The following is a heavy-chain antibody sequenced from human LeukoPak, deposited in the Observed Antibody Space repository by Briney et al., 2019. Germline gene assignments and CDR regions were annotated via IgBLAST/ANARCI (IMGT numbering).Heavy chain of an antibody. Sequence: SGGSLRLSCEASGFTFRTYGMTWVRQAPGKGLEWVSGITGSSTWTYYADSVKGRFTISRDNSNNTLHLQMNSLRAEDTAIYYCARELVSLGTGYFDLWGGGTLVTVSS. CDR2: ITGSSTWT. CDR3: ARELVSLGTGYFDL. J-gene: IGHJ2*01. V-gene: IGHV3-23*01. CDR1: GFTFRTYG. D-gene: IGHD7-27*01.